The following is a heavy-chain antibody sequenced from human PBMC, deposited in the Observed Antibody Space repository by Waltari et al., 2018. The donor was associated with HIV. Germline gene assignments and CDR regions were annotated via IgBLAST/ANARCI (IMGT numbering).Heavy chain of an antibody. CDR2: INPNSGGT. J-gene: IGHJ6*02. CDR1: GYTLTAYS. CDR3: ARDPPYCSGGSCYGMDV. D-gene: IGHD2-15*01. V-gene: IGHV1-2*02. Sequence: QVQLVQSGAEGKKPGASVKVSCKASGYTLTAYSTTWVRPPPGQGLWWMGWINPNSGGTNYAQKFQGSVTMTRDTSISTAYMELSRLRSDDTAVYYCARDPPYCSGGSCYGMDVWGQGTTVTVSS.